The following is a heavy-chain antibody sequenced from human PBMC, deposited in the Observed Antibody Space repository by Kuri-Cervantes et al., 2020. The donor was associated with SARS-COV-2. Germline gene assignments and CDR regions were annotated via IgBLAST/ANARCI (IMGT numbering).Heavy chain of an antibody. CDR2: INTKTGDT. CDR3: AISGYDLAYYYYYMDV. J-gene: IGHJ6*03. Sequence: ASVKVSCKASGYTFTDYYIHWVRQAPGQGLEWMGWINTKTGDTKYAQNFQGRVTATRDTSISTAYMELSRLRSDDTAVYYCAISGYDLAYYYYYMDVWGKGTTVTVSS. D-gene: IGHD5-12*01. CDR1: GYTFTDYY. V-gene: IGHV1-2*02.